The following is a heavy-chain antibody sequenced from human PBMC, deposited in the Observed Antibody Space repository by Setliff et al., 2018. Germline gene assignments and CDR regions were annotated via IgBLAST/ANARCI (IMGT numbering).Heavy chain of an antibody. Sequence: GGSLRLSCAVSGFTFSNHGMHWVRQAPGKGLEWVAFIRHDGNNKYYKDSVRGRFTISRDNSKNTVYLQMNSLRPEDTAVYYCAKELIEVMMTGLEFWGQGTMVTVSS. CDR3: AKELIEVMMTGLEF. V-gene: IGHV3-30*02. CDR2: IRHDGNNK. CDR1: GFTFSNHG. D-gene: IGHD3-22*01. J-gene: IGHJ4*02.